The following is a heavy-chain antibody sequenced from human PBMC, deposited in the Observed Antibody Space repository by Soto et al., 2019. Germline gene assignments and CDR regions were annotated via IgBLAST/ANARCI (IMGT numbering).Heavy chain of an antibody. CDR2: VNLDGSEK. CDR3: ARDYYFRSGSVDY. D-gene: IGHD3-10*01. J-gene: IGHJ4*02. V-gene: IGHV3-7*01. Sequence: EVQLVESGGGLVQPGGSLRLSCAASGFTFSSHWMSWVRQAPGKGLEWVANVNLDGSEKYYVDSVKGRFTISRDNAKNSLYLKMNSLRAEDTAVYYCARDYYFRSGSVDYWGQGTLVTVSS. CDR1: GFTFSSHW.